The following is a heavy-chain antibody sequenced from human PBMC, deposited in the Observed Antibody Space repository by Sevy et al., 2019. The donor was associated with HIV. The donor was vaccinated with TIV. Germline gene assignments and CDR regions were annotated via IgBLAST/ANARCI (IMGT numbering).Heavy chain of an antibody. Sequence: ASVKVSCKIFGDTLIELSMHWVRQTPGNGLEWMGGFDPHAAETIYARKFQRRVIMTEDTSTDTAYMDLSSLISEDTAVYYCATSRYYDGHANFDFWGQGTLVTVSS. D-gene: IGHD3-10*01. CDR1: GDTLIELS. CDR3: ATSRYYDGHANFDF. J-gene: IGHJ4*02. V-gene: IGHV1-24*01. CDR2: FDPHAAET.